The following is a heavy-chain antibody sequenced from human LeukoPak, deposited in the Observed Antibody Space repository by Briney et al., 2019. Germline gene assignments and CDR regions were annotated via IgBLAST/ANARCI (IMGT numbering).Heavy chain of an antibody. CDR2: IIPIFGTA. CDR1: GGTFSSYA. Sequence: SVKVSCKASGGTFSSYAISWVRQAPGQGLEWMGGIIPIFGTANYAQKFQGRVTITTDESTSTAYMELSSLRSEDTAVYYFAMSLELDPPARFDPWGQGTLVTVSS. CDR3: AMSLELDPPARFDP. J-gene: IGHJ5*02. V-gene: IGHV1-69*05. D-gene: IGHD1-1*01.